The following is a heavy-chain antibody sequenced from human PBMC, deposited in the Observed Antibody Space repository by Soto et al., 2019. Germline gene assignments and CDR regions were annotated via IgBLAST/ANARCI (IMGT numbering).Heavy chain of an antibody. V-gene: IGHV4-31*03. CDR3: ARYNAASGTYYFDF. CDR2: IYYSGST. D-gene: IGHD6-13*01. Sequence: PSETLSLTCTVSGGSISSGGYYWSWIRQHPGKGLEWIGYIYYSGSTYYNPSLKSRVTISVDISKSQFSLRLTSVTAADTAVYYCARYNAASGTYYFDFWGQGALVTVSS. CDR1: GGSISSGGYY. J-gene: IGHJ4*02.